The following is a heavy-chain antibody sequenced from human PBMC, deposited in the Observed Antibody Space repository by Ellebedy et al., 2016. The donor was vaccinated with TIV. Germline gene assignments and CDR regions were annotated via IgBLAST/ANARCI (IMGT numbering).Heavy chain of an antibody. CDR1: VDSFSDNY. CDR3: ATHQRRSFDP. D-gene: IGHD5-24*01. Sequence: MPSETLSLTCAVYVDSFSDNYWSWIRQPPGKGLEWIGEIGHSGGTKFNPYLKSRVTISVDTSKNQFSLKLTSMTAADTAVYYCATHQRRSFDPWGQGTLVTVSS. V-gene: IGHV4-34*01. CDR2: IGHSGGT. J-gene: IGHJ5*02.